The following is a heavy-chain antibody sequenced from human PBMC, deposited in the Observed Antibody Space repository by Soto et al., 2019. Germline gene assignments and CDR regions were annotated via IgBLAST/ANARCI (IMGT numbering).Heavy chain of an antibody. D-gene: IGHD2-8*02. Sequence: PSETLSLTCNVSGDSISSSLYYWGWIRQPPGKGLEWIGAIYYSGTTYYNPSLKTRVSLFLHTSENQFSLRLTSVTAADTAVYYCARDKITGLFDYWGQGTLVTVSS. J-gene: IGHJ4*02. CDR1: GDSISSSLYY. V-gene: IGHV4-39*02. CDR3: ARDKITGLFDY. CDR2: IYYSGTT.